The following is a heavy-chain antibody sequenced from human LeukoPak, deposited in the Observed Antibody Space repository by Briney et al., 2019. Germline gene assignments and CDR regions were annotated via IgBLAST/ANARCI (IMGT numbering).Heavy chain of an antibody. V-gene: IGHV1-69*04. CDR3: ALTTPYYYGMDV. J-gene: IGHJ6*02. D-gene: IGHD4-17*01. CDR1: GGTFSSYA. Sequence: SVKVSCKASGGTFSSYAISWVRQAPGQGLEWMGRIIPILGIANYAQRFQGRVTIAADKSTSTAYMELSSLRSEDTAVYYCALTTPYYYGMDVWGQGTTVTVSS. CDR2: IIPILGIA.